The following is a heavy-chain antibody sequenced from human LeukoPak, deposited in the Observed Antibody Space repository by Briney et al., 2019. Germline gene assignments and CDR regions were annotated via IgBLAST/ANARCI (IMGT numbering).Heavy chain of an antibody. V-gene: IGHV1-69*13. D-gene: IGHD2-2*01. CDR1: GGTFSSYA. CDR2: IIPIFGTA. CDR3: ARESPRGVDCSSPSCYSDYYYYMDV. J-gene: IGHJ6*03. Sequence: ASVKVSCEASGGTFSSYAISWVRQAPGQGLEWMGGIIPIFGTANYAQKFQGRVTITADESTSTAYMELSSLRSEDTAVYYCARESPRGVDCSSPSCYSDYYYYMDVWGKGTTVTVSS.